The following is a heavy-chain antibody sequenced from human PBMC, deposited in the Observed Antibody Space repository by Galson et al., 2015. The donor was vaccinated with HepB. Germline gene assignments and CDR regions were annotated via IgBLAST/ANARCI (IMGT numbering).Heavy chain of an antibody. CDR2: IFSNDEK. D-gene: IGHD3-22*01. V-gene: IGHV2-26*01. CDR3: ARGPNYYDSSGYPPYYYYGMDV. CDR1: GFSLTSATMG. Sequence: PALVKPTQTLTLTCTVSGFSLTSATMGVSWIRQPPGKALEWLAHIFSNDEKSYSTSLKSRLTISKDSSKRQVVLTMTNMDPVDTGTYYCARGPNYYDSSGYPPYYYYGMDVWGQGTTVTVSS. J-gene: IGHJ6*02.